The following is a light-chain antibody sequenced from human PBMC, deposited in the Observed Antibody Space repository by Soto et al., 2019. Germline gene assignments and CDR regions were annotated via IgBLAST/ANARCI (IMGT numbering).Light chain of an antibody. CDR2: DVA. CDR3: CSYGGGRTPLG. J-gene: IGLJ2*01. Sequence: QSVLTQPRSVSGSPGQSVTISCTGSRSDVGGYKYVSWYQQLPGKAPKLIIYDVAKRPSGVPGRFSGSKSGNTASLTISGLQAEDEADYYCCSYGGGRTPLGFGGGTKLTVL. CDR1: RSDVGGYKY. V-gene: IGLV2-11*01.